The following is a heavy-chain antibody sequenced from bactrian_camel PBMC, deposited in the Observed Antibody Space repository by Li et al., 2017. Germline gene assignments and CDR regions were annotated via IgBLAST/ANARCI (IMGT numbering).Heavy chain of an antibody. J-gene: IGHJ4*01. CDR3: AAEGRPTCDCSGASCFHEFEYPF. V-gene: IGHV3S53*01. D-gene: IGHD2*01. CDR2: IDLEGNT. Sequence: HVQLVESGGGAVQAGGSLNLSCTASSNEYRTYCMAWFRQVPGKDREGVATIDLEGNTKYADFVKGRFFISRDYTKTNLFLQMNSLKSEDSAMYYCAAEGRPTCDCSGASCFHEFEYPFWGQGTQVTVS. CDR1: SNEYRTYC.